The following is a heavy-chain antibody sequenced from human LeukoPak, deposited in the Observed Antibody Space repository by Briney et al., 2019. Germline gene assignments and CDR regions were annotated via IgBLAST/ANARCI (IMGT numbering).Heavy chain of an antibody. V-gene: IGHV1-2*02. CDR1: GYTFTGYY. CDR2: INPNSGGT. Sequence: GASVKVSCKASGYTFTGYYMHWVRQAPGQGLEWMGWINPNSGGTNYAQKFQGRVTMTRDTSISTAYMELSRLRSDDTAVYYCARDTYYYGSGSPNENWFDPGGQGTLVTVSS. J-gene: IGHJ5*02. D-gene: IGHD3-10*01. CDR3: ARDTYYYGSGSPNENWFDP.